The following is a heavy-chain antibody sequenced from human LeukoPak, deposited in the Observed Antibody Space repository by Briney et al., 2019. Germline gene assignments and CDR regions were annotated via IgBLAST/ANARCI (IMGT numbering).Heavy chain of an antibody. CDR2: ISYSGYT. J-gene: IGHJ4*02. D-gene: IGHD4-23*01. CDR1: GGPMRSYY. Sequence: PSETLSLTCTVSGGPMRSYYWSWIRQAPGKGLEWIGFISYSGYTNYSPSLKSRVAISVDTSKSQFSLRLNSMTAADTAIYYCARGRNDNGGMFFDSWAQGTLVTVSS. V-gene: IGHV4-59*01. CDR3: ARGRNDNGGMFFDS.